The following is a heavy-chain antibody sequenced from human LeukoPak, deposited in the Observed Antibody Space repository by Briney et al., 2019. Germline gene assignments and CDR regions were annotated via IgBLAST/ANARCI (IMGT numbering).Heavy chain of an antibody. V-gene: IGHV3-7*01. CDR1: GFTFSNYW. CDR3: ARDRQIAY. Sequence: GGSLRLSYAASGFTFSNYWMTWVRQAPGKGLEWVANIKQDGSEKHYVDSVMGRFTISRHNAKNSVYLQMNSLRADDTAVYYCARDRQIAYWGQGTLVTVSS. J-gene: IGHJ4*02. CDR2: IKQDGSEK.